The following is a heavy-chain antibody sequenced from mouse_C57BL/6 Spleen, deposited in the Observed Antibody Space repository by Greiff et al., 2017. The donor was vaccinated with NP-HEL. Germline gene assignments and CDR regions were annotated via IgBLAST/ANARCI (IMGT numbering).Heavy chain of an antibody. V-gene: IGHV5-4*01. CDR3: ARDRDWDGFAY. J-gene: IGHJ3*01. CDR1: GFTFSSYA. CDR2: ISDGGSYT. D-gene: IGHD4-1*01. Sequence: EVQGVESGGGLVKPGGSLKLSCAASGFTFSSYAMSWVRQTPEKRLEWVATISDGGSYTYYPDNVKGRFTISRDNAKNNLYLQMSHLKSEDTAMYYCARDRDWDGFAYWGQGTLVTVSA.